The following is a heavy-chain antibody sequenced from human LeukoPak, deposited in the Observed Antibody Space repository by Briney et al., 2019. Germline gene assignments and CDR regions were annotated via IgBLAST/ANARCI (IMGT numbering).Heavy chain of an antibody. Sequence: GGSLRLSCAASGFTFSDYSMNWVRQAPGKGLEWISYISSSSSTIYYADSVKGRFTISRDNAKNSLYLQMNSLRAEDTAVYYCATGDYGAFDIWGQGTMVTVSS. CDR3: ATGDYGAFDI. J-gene: IGHJ3*02. CDR2: ISSSSSTI. CDR1: GFTFSDYS. V-gene: IGHV3-48*04. D-gene: IGHD4-17*01.